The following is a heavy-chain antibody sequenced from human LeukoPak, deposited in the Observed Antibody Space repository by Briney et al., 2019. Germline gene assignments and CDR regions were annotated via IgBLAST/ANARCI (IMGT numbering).Heavy chain of an antibody. J-gene: IGHJ1*01. V-gene: IGHV3-23*01. CDR2: ISGIGGST. CDR1: GFTFSSYA. Sequence: GGSLRLSCAASGFTFSSYAMSWVRQTPGKGLEWVSVISGIGGSTYYADSVKGRFTISRVNSKNTLYLQMNSLRAEDTAVYYCAKENYGDSTGGRFQHWGQGTLVTVSS. D-gene: IGHD4-17*01. CDR3: AKENYGDSTGGRFQH.